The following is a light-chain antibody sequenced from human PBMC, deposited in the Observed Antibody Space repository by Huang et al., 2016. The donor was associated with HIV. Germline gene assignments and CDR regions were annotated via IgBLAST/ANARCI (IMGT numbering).Light chain of an antibody. CDR3: EQYSAYSWT. V-gene: IGKV1-5*03. J-gene: IGKJ1*01. CDR2: KAS. Sequence: DIQMTQSPSTLSASVGDRVTITCRASQSIRTWLAWYQQKPGKAPKLLIYKASNLEDGVPARFSGSGSGTEFTLTISSLQPDDFATYYCEQYSAYSWTFGQVTK. CDR1: QSIRTW.